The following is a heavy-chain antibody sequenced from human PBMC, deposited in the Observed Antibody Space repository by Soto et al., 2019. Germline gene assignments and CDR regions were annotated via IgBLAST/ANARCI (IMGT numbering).Heavy chain of an antibody. J-gene: IGHJ6*03. CDR2: ISGSGGST. CDR3: AKDTDYSSYYYYYYYMDV. D-gene: IGHD2-15*01. CDR1: GFTFSSYA. Sequence: GGSLRLSCAASGFTFSSYAMSWVRQAPGKGLEWVSAISGSGGSTYYADSVKGRFTISRDNSKNTLYLQMNSLRAEDTAVYYCAKDTDYSSYYYYYYYMDVWGKGTTVTVSS. V-gene: IGHV3-23*01.